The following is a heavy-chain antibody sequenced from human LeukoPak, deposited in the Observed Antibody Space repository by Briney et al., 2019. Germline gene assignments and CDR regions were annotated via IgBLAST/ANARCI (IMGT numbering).Heavy chain of an antibody. D-gene: IGHD3-3*01. CDR3: ASNDFWSEGFDY. V-gene: IGHV1-2*02. CDR1: GYTFTGYY. CDR2: INPNSGGT. J-gene: IGHJ4*02. Sequence: ASVKVSCKASGYTFTGYYMHWVRQAPGQGLEWMGWINPNSGGTNYAQKFQGRVTMTRDTSISTAYMELSRLRSDDTAVYCCASNDFWSEGFDYWGQGTLVTVSS.